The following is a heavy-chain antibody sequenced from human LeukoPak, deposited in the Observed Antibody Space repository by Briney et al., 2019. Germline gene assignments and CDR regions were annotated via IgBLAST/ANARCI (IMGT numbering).Heavy chain of an antibody. CDR3: AKIEDYDILTGYFDY. V-gene: IGHV3-23*01. CDR2: ISGSGGST. Sequence: PGGSLRLSCAASGFTVSSNYMSWVRQAPGKGLEWVSAISGSGGSTYYADSVKGRFTISRDNSKNTLYLQMNSLRAEDTAVYYCAKIEDYDILTGYFDYWGQGTLVTVSS. J-gene: IGHJ4*02. CDR1: GFTVSSNY. D-gene: IGHD3-9*01.